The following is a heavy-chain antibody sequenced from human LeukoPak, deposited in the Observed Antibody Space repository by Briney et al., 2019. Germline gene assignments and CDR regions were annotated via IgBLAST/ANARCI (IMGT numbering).Heavy chain of an antibody. CDR1: GFTFSNYW. CDR2: MNSDGSST. V-gene: IGHV3-74*01. Sequence: GGSLRLSCAASGFTFSNYWMHWVRQAPGKGLVWVSRMNSDGSSTSYADSVKGRFTISRDNAKNTLYLQMNSLRAEDTAVYYCASADFWSGYYLGYWGQGTLVTVSS. CDR3: ASADFWSGYYLGY. D-gene: IGHD3-3*01. J-gene: IGHJ4*02.